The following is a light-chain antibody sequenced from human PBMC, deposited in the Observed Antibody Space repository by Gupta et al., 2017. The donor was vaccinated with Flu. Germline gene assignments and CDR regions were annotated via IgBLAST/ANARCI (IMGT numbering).Light chain of an antibody. CDR3: CSYAGSSTWV. Sequence: QSALTQPASVSGSPGQSITISCTGTSSAVGSYNLVSWYRQQPGKAPKLIIYEGSKRPSGVSNRFSGSKSGNTASLTISGLQAEDEADYYCCSYAGSSTWVFGRGTKLTVL. CDR1: SSAVGSYNL. CDR2: EGS. V-gene: IGLV2-23*01. J-gene: IGLJ3*02.